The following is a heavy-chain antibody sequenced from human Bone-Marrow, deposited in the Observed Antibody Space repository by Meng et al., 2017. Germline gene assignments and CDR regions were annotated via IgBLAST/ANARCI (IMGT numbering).Heavy chain of an antibody. J-gene: IGHJ6*02. CDR2: ISWNSGSI. CDR1: GFTFSSYW. CDR3: AKDIGGSYYYYYGMDV. Sequence: SLKISCAASGFTFSSYWMSWVRQAPGKGLEWVSGISWNSGSIGYADSVKGRFTISRDNAKNSLYLQMNSLRAEDTALYYCAKDIGGSYYYYYGMDVWGQGTTVTVSS. D-gene: IGHD1-26*01. V-gene: IGHV3-9*01.